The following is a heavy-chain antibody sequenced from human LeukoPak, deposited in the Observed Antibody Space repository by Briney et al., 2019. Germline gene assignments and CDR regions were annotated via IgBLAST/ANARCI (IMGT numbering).Heavy chain of an antibody. J-gene: IGHJ4*02. CDR3: AMNYGSGNY. Sequence: GGPLRLFCAASGFPFSRYRMHWVREARGKGLVWVAAISSSSSYTYCADSVKGRFTISRDNAKNSLYLQMNSLRAKDTAVYYWAMNYGSGNYWGQGTLVTVSS. CDR2: ISSSSSYT. D-gene: IGHD3-10*01. CDR1: GFPFSRYR. V-gene: IGHV3-21*01.